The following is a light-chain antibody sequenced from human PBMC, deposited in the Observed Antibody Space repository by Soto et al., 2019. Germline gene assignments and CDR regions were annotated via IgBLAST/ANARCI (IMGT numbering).Light chain of an antibody. CDR2: GAS. V-gene: IGKV3-15*01. J-gene: IGKJ4*01. CDR1: QIINRSY. CDR3: QQYNNWPLT. Sequence: IVMTQSPATLSVSPGERATLSCRASQIINRSYCAWYQQKPGQAPRLLISGASTRAAGIPARFSGSGSATEFTLTISSLRSDDFAVYYCQQYNNWPLTFGGGTKVDIK.